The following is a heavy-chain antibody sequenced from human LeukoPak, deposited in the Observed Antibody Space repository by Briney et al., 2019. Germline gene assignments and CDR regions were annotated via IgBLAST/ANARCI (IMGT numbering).Heavy chain of an antibody. CDR1: GFTFSDYY. D-gene: IGHD6-13*01. CDR3: ARQCIAAAVYDY. J-gene: IGHJ4*02. Sequence: GGSLRLSCAAPGFTFSDYYMSWIRQAPGKGLEWVSYISSSGSTIYYADSVKGRFTISRDNAKNSLYLQMNSLRAEDTAVYYCARQCIAAAVYDYWGQGTLVTVSS. CDR2: ISSSGSTI. V-gene: IGHV3-11*01.